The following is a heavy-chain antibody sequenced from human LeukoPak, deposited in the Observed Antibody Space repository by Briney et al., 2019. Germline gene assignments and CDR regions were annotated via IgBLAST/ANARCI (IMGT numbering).Heavy chain of an antibody. D-gene: IGHD6-19*01. CDR2: IKSKSNGETI. CDR3: VTERAGAFED. V-gene: IGHV3-15*01. CDR1: GLIFSNQW. Sequence: PGGSLRHSCAASGLIFSNQWMNWVRQTPGKGLEWVGLIKSKSNGETIHYAAPVKGRFTISRDDSKNTLFLQMNILQTEDTAMYYCVTERAGAFEDWGQGTLVTVSS. J-gene: IGHJ4*02.